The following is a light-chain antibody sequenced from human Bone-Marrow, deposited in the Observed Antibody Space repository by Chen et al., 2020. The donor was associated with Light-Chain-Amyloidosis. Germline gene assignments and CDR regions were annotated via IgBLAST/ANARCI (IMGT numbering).Light chain of an antibody. V-gene: IGLV3-21*02. CDR2: DDS. Sequence: SYVLTQPSSVSVAPGQTATIACGGNNIGSTSVHWYQQTPGQAPLLVVYDDSDRPSGIPERLSGSNSGTTATLTSSRVEAGDGADYYCQVWDRSSDRPVFGGGTKLTVL. CDR3: QVWDRSSDRPV. J-gene: IGLJ3*02. CDR1: NIGSTS.